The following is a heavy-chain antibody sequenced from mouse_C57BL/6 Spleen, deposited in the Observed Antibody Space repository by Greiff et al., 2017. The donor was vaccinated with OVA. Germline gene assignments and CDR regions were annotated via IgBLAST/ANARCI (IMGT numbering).Heavy chain of an antibody. D-gene: IGHD1-1*01. J-gene: IGHJ1*03. CDR1: GFTFSSYA. CDR2: ISDGGSYT. CDR3: VRENYASALYWYCDV. V-gene: IGHV5-4*01. Sequence: EVQVVESGGGLVKPGGSLKLSCAASGFTFSSYAMSWVRQTPEKRLEWVATISDGGSYTYSPDNVTGRFTISIDTAKSNLYPRMSHLKSEDTDMYYCVRENYASALYWYCDVWGTETTGTASS.